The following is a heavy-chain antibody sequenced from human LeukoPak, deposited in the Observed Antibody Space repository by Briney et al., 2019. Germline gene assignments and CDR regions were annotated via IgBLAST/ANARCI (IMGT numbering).Heavy chain of an antibody. CDR3: LNMGAEILPY. CDR2: IGSSSTYT. CDR1: GFTFSSYS. D-gene: IGHD4/OR15-4a*01. Sequence: PGGSLRLSCAASGFTFSSYSMDWVRQAPGKGPEWVSTIGSSSTYTDYADSVKGRFTISRDNAKNSLYLQMNSLRAEDMAVYYCLNMGAEILPYWGQGTLVTVSS. J-gene: IGHJ4*02. V-gene: IGHV3-21*01.